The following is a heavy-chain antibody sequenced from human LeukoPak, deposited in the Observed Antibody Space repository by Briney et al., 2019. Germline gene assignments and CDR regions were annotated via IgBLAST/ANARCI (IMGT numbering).Heavy chain of an antibody. CDR3: ARAVAGTRNAFDI. J-gene: IGHJ3*02. V-gene: IGHV3-74*01. D-gene: IGHD6-19*01. CDR1: GFTFSSYW. CDR2: LNSDESST. Sequence: GGSLRLSCAASGFTFSSYWMHWVRQAPGKGLVWVSRLNSDESSTNYADSVKGRFTISRDKAKKTLYLQMSSLRAEDTALYYCARAVAGTRNAFDIWGPGTMVSVSA.